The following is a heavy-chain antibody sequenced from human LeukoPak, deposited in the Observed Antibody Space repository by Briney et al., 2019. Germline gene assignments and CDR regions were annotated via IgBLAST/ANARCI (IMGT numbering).Heavy chain of an antibody. V-gene: IGHV4-4*07. CDR3: AREIITSTIDWFDP. Sequence: PSETLSLTCTVSGYSVSSGYYWSWIRQPAGKGLEWIGRIYTSGSTNYNPSLKSRVTMSADTSKNQFSLKLSSVTAADTAVYYCAREIITSTIDWFDPWGQGTLVTVS. CDR2: IYTSGST. J-gene: IGHJ5*02. CDR1: GYSVSSGYY. D-gene: IGHD1-1*01.